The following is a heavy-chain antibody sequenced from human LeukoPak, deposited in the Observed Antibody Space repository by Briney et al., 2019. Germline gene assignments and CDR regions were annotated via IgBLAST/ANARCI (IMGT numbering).Heavy chain of an antibody. V-gene: IGHV1-46*01. J-gene: IGHJ4*02. CDR3: AIRRDAAGSVDY. Sequence: ASVKVSCKASGYTFTSYYMHWVRQAPGQGLELMGIINPSGGSTSYAQKFQGRVTMTRDTSTSTVYMELSSLRSEDTAVYYCAIRRDAAGSVDYWGQGTLATVSS. CDR2: INPSGGST. D-gene: IGHD6-13*01. CDR1: GYTFTSYY.